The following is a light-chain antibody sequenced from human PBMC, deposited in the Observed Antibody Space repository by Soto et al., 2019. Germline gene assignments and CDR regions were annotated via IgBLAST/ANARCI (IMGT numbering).Light chain of an antibody. CDR3: CSYAGRYNFWV. CDR2: DVS. J-gene: IGLJ3*02. Sequence: QSALTQPRSVSGSPGQSVTISCTGTNSDIGGYNYVSWYQQHPGKAPKVMIYDVSRRPSGVPDRFSGSKSGNTASLIISGLQAEDEADYYCCSYAGRYNFWVFGGGTKLTVL. CDR1: NSDIGGYNY. V-gene: IGLV2-11*01.